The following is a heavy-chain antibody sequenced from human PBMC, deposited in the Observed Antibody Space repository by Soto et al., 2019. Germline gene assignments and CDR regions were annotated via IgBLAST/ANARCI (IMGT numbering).Heavy chain of an antibody. D-gene: IGHD6-13*01. CDR1: GVTFSSYS. CDR3: ARSYSSSWSAFDY. J-gene: IGHJ4*02. CDR2: ISSSSSYI. V-gene: IGHV3-21*01. Sequence: EVQLVESGGGLVKPGGSLRLSCAASGVTFSSYSMNWVRQAPGKGLEWVSSISSSSSYIYYADSVKGRFTISRDNAKNSLYLQMNSLRAEDTAVYYCARSYSSSWSAFDYWGQGTLVTVSS.